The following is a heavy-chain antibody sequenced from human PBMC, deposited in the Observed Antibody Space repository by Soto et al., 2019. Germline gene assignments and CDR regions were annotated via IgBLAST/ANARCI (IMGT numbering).Heavy chain of an antibody. D-gene: IGHD3-16*01. J-gene: IGHJ3*02. CDR1: GGTFSSYA. V-gene: IGHV1-69*13. Sequence: SVKVSCKASGGTFSSYAISWVRQAPGQGLEWMGGIIPIFGTANYAQKFQGRATITADESTSTAYMELSSLRSEDTAVYYCARDMKTPDAFDIWGQGTMVTVSS. CDR3: ARDMKTPDAFDI. CDR2: IIPIFGTA.